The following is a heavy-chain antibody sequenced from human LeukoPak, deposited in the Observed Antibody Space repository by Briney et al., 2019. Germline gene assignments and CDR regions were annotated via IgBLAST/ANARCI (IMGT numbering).Heavy chain of an antibody. CDR2: IYYSGST. Sequence: SETPSLTCTVPGGSIRSGDYYWSWIRQPPGKGLEWIGYIYYSGSTYYNPSLKSRVTISVDTSKNQFSLKLSSVTAADTAVYYCARDSYDMVRGVINYYYYYMDVWGKGTTVTVSS. J-gene: IGHJ6*03. CDR1: GGSIRSGDYY. CDR3: ARDSYDMVRGVINYYYYYMDV. V-gene: IGHV4-30-4*08. D-gene: IGHD3-10*01.